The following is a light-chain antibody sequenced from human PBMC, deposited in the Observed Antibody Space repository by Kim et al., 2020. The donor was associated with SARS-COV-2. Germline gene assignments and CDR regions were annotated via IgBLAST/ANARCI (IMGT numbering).Light chain of an antibody. J-gene: IGLJ2*01. Sequence: ALEQTVRITCQGDSLRSYYATLYQQKPGQAPILVIYGIHNRPSGIPDRFSGSSAENPASLTITGTQAGDEADYYCNSRDSNDNVVFGGGTQLTVL. CDR1: SLRSYY. CDR2: GIH. V-gene: IGLV3-19*01. CDR3: NSRDSNDNVV.